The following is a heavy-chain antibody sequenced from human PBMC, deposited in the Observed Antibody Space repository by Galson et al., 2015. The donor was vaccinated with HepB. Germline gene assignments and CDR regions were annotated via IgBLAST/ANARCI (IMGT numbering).Heavy chain of an antibody. CDR1: GGSFSGYY. CDR3: ARGRPYCSSTSCYPYNWFDP. Sequence: LSLTCAVYGGSFSGYYWSWIRQPPGKGLEWIGEINHSGSTNYNPSLKSRVTISVDTSKNQFSLKLSSVTAADTAVYYCARGRPYCSSTSCYPYNWFDPWGQGTLVTVSS. J-gene: IGHJ5*02. V-gene: IGHV4-34*01. CDR2: INHSGST. D-gene: IGHD2-2*01.